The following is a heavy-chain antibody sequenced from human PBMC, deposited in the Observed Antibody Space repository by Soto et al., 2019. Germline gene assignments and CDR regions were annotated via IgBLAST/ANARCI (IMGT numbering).Heavy chain of an antibody. CDR2: MYFGGSF. V-gene: IGHV4-59*08. CDR1: GASVSTGY. J-gene: IGHJ5*02. CDR3: ARIPYYDYVWGSLIGWVDP. D-gene: IGHD3-16*01. Sequence: SETLSLTCTVSGASVSTGYWSWIRQPPGKGLEWIGFMYFGGSFNYNPSLTGRVTISVETSKNQFSLKLSSVTAADTAVYYCARIPYYDYVWGSLIGWVDPWGQGTLVTVS.